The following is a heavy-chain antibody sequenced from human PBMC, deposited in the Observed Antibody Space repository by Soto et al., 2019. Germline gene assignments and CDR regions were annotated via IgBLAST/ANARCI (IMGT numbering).Heavy chain of an antibody. V-gene: IGHV1-18*01. CDR3: TRDLTIVPATHPRLENYGMDV. CDR1: GYSFTSYG. J-gene: IGHJ6*02. CDR2: ISPYNGHI. Sequence: QVQLVQSAAEVKKPGASVKVSCKASGYSFTSYGVSWVRRAPGQGLEWMGWISPYNGHIQFVQMFQGRVSMTTDTSTKTAYMELRNLRSDDTAQYYCTRDLTIVPATHPRLENYGMDVWGQGTTVIVSS. D-gene: IGHD2-2*01.